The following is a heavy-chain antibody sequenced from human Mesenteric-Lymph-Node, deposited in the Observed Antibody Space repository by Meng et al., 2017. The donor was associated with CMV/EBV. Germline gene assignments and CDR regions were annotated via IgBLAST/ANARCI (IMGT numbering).Heavy chain of an antibody. CDR1: GFTFSSYS. Sequence: GESLKISCAASGFTFSSYSMNWVRQAPGQGLEWVSSISSSSSYIYYAASVNGRFTISRDNAKNSLYLQMNSLRAEDTAVYYCARDLNLYGSGSYCYWGQGTLVTVSS. V-gene: IGHV3-21*01. CDR3: ARDLNLYGSGSYCY. D-gene: IGHD3-10*01. J-gene: IGHJ4*02. CDR2: ISSSSSYI.